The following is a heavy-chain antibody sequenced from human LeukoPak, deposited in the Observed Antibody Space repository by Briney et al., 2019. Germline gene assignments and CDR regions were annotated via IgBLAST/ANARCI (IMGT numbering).Heavy chain of an antibody. D-gene: IGHD5-12*01. CDR2: ISYDGSNK. V-gene: IGHV3-30*04. Sequence: TGGSLRLSCAVSGFTFSYYTMKWVRQAPGKGLEWVAVISYDGSNKYYADSVKGRFTISRDNSKNTLYLQMNSLRAEDTAVYYCAKDRGATSNYWGQGTLVTVSS. CDR1: GFTFSYYT. CDR3: AKDRGATSNY. J-gene: IGHJ4*02.